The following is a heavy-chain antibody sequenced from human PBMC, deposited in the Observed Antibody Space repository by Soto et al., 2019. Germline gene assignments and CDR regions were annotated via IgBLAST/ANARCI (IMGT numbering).Heavy chain of an antibody. CDR2: IIPIFTRT. V-gene: IGHV1-69*12. J-gene: IGHJ3*02. CDR1: GGTFSNHA. CDR3: AREVAADGTFREDVFDI. D-gene: IGHD6-13*01. Sequence: QVQLVQSGAEVKKPGSSVKVSCKASGGTFSNHAINWVRQAPGQGLEWMGRIIPIFTRTDYAQRFQGRVTITADESTITAYMELSSLKHDDTAVYYCAREVAADGTFREDVFDIWGQGTMVTVSS.